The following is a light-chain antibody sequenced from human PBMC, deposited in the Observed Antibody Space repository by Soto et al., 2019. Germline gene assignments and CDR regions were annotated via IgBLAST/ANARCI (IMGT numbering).Light chain of an antibody. CDR3: SSHTSSSTLSWV. Sequence: QSALTQPASVSGSPGQSITISCTGTSSDVGGYNYVSWYQQHPGKAPKLMIYDVSNRPSGVSNRLSGSKSGNTASLTISGLQAEDEADYYCSSHTSSSTLSWVFGGGTKLTVL. CDR1: SSDVGGYNY. V-gene: IGLV2-14*01. J-gene: IGLJ3*02. CDR2: DVS.